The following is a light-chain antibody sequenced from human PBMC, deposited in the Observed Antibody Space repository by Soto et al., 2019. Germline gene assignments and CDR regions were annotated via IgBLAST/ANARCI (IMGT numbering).Light chain of an antibody. V-gene: IGKV3-15*01. Sequence: EIVMTQSPATLSVSPGERVTLSCRASQSISSNLAWYQQKPGQAPSLLMYGTSTRATGITARFSGSGSGTEFTLTISSLQSEDFAVYYCQQYNTWSSITFGQGTRLEIK. CDR1: QSISSN. CDR2: GTS. CDR3: QQYNTWSSIT. J-gene: IGKJ5*01.